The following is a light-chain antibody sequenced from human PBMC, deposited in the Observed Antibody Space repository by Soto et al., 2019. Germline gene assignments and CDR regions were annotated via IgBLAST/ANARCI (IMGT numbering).Light chain of an antibody. CDR3: QQYGTSPT. CDR2: GAS. Sequence: EIGLTQSPGTLSLSPGERATLSCRASQSVASNYLGWYQQKPGQAPRLPMYGASSRATGIPDRFSGTASGTEFTLTISRLEPEDSAVYFCQQYGTSPTFGQGTKVDI. J-gene: IGKJ1*01. CDR1: QSVASNY. V-gene: IGKV3-20*01.